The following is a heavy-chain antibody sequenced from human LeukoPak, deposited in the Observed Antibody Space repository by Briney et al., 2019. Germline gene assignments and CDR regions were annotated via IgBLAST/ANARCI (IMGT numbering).Heavy chain of an antibody. D-gene: IGHD6-19*01. CDR3: ARHASGYSSGWFYFDY. J-gene: IGHJ4*02. CDR2: INHSGST. CDR1: GGFFSGYY. Sequence: SETLSLTCAVYGGFFSGYYWSWIRQPPGKGLEWIGEINHSGSTNYNPSLKSRVTISVDTSKNQFSLKLSSVTAADTAVYYCARHASGYSSGWFYFDYWGQGTLVTVSS. V-gene: IGHV4-34*01.